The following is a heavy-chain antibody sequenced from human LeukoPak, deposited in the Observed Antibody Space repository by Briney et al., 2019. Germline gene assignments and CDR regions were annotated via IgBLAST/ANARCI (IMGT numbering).Heavy chain of an antibody. CDR1: GFTFDDYG. D-gene: IGHD3-3*01. CDR2: INWNGGST. CDR3: ARVVEAGMYYDFWSGYSP. J-gene: IGHJ5*02. V-gene: IGHV3-20*04. Sequence: GGSLRLSCAASGFTFDDYGMSWVRQAPGKGLEWVSGINWNGGSTGYAASVKGRFNISRDNAKNSLYLQMNSLRAEDTALYYCARVVEAGMYYDFWSGYSPWGQGTLVTVSS.